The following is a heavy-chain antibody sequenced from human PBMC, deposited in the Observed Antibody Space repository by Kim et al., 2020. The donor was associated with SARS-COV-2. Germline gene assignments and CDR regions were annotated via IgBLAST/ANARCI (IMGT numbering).Heavy chain of an antibody. CDR3: AGAYSNNCFDP. D-gene: IGHD4-4*01. V-gene: IGHV4-59*01. J-gene: IGHJ5*02. CDR2: RT. Sequence: RTNSPPARTSRVTISVDTAKNQFSLKRRSVTAADTAVYYCAGAYSNNCFDPWGQGTLVTVSS.